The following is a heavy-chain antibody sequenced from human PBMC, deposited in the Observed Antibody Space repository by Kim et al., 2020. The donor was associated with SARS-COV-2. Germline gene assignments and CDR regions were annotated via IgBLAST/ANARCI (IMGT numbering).Heavy chain of an antibody. Sequence: SETLSLTCTVSGGSISSGGYYWSWIRQHPGKGLEWIGYIYYSGSTYYNPSLKSRVTISVDTSKNQFSLKLSSVTAADTAVYYCARGRDGSGSYGVDFDYWGQGTLVTVSS. J-gene: IGHJ4*02. CDR3: ARGRDGSGSYGVDFDY. V-gene: IGHV4-31*03. CDR2: IYYSGST. D-gene: IGHD3-10*01. CDR1: GGSISSGGYY.